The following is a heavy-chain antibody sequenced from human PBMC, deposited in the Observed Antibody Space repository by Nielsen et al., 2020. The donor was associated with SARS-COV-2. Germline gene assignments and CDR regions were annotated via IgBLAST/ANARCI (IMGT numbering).Heavy chain of an antibody. CDR3: APYADAFDI. CDR1: GFTFSSYD. CDR2: IGTAGDT. J-gene: IGHJ3*02. V-gene: IGHV3-13*01. Sequence: GGSLRLSCAASGFTFSSYDMHWVRQAPGKGLEWVSAIGTAGDTYYPGSVKGRFTISRDNAKNSLYLQMNSLRPEDTALYYCAPYADAFDIWGQGTMVTVSS.